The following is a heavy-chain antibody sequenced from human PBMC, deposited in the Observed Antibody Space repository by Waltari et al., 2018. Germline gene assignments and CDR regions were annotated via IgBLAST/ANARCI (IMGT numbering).Heavy chain of an antibody. J-gene: IGHJ6*03. CDR1: AGTFNNYA. CDR3: ARPPGGSERRPHDANYYSYMDV. D-gene: IGHD1-1*01. CDR2: VIPMFGTA. V-gene: IGHV1-69*01. Sequence: QVQLVQSGAEVKKPGSSVKVSCKASAGTFNNYAISWLRQAPGQGLEWMGGVIPMFGTAKYAQKFEGRVTSTADEATTTAYMEVTRLRSDDTAVYYWARPPGGSERRPHDANYYSYMDVWGKGTPVTVSS.